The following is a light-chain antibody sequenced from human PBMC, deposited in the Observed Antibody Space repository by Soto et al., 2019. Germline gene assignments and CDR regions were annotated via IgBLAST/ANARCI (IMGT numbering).Light chain of an antibody. V-gene: IGKV1-5*01. Sequence: DVQMTQSPSTLSASVGDRVTITCRASQTISTWLAWYQQKPGEAPKLLIYDASSLESGVPSRFSGSGSGTEFTLTISSLQPGDFATYYCQKYNSYSTWTFGQGTKVEIK. CDR1: QTISTW. J-gene: IGKJ1*01. CDR3: QKYNSYSTWT. CDR2: DAS.